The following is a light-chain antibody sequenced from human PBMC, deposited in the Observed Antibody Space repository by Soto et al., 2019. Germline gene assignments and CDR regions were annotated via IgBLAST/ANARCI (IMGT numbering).Light chain of an antibody. J-gene: IGKJ1*01. CDR2: AAS. V-gene: IGKV1-39*01. CDR1: QSISSY. Sequence: DIQMTQSPSSLSASVGDRVTITCRASQSISSYLNWYQQKPGKAPKLLIYAASSLKSGVPSRISGSGSGTEFTLTISSQQPEDFATYYCQQSYSTPWTFGQGTKVEIK. CDR3: QQSYSTPWT.